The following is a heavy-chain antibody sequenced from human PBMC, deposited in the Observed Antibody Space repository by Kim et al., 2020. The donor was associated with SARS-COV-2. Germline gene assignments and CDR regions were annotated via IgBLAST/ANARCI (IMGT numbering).Heavy chain of an antibody. V-gene: IGHV1-69*13. J-gene: IGHJ4*02. CDR3: ATPKKRGQQLVPEFDY. CDR1: GGTFSSYA. CDR2: IIPIFGTA. Sequence: SVKVSCKASGGTFSSYAISWVRQAPGQGLEWMGGIIPIFGTANYAQKFQGRVTITADESTSTAYMELSSLRSEDTAVYYCATPKKRGQQLVPEFDYWGQGTLVTVSS. D-gene: IGHD6-13*01.